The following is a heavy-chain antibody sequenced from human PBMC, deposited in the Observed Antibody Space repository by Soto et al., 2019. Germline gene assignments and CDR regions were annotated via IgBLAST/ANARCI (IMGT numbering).Heavy chain of an antibody. Sequence: QVQLVESGGGVVQPGRSLRLSCAASGFMFSNHGMHWVRQAPGKGLELVAVIWSDGNNRYYADSLKGQFTISRDNSRNTVYLQMNSLRAEDTAVYYCVRGDNWNDEASDYWGQGTLVTVSS. D-gene: IGHD1-1*01. CDR1: GFMFSNHG. CDR2: IWSDGNNR. J-gene: IGHJ4*02. CDR3: VRGDNWNDEASDY. V-gene: IGHV3-33*01.